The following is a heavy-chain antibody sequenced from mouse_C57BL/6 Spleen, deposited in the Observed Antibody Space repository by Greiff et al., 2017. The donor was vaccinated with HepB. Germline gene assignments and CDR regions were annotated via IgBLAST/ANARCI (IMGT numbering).Heavy chain of an antibody. Sequence: QVQLQQSGAELARPGASVKLSCKASGYTFTSYGISWVKQSTGQGLEWIGEIYPRSGNTYYNEKFKGKATLTADKSSSTAYMELRSLTSEDSAVYFCARSIYYYGSRAWFAYWGQGTLVTVSA. CDR1: GYTFTSYG. J-gene: IGHJ3*01. V-gene: IGHV1-81*01. D-gene: IGHD1-1*01. CDR2: IYPRSGNT. CDR3: ARSIYYYGSRAWFAY.